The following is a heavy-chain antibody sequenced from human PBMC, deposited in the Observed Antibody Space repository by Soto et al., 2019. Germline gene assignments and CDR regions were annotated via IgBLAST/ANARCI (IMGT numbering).Heavy chain of an antibody. CDR3: AKFPTPPPGYDSSGYYLRDAFDI. V-gene: IGHV3-23*01. D-gene: IGHD3-22*01. Sequence: GGSLRLSCAASGFTFSSYAMSWVRQAPGKGLEWVSAISGSGGSTYYADSVKGRFTISRDNSKNTLYLQMNSLRAEDTAVYYCAKFPTPPPGYDSSGYYLRDAFDIWGQGTMVTVSS. CDR1: GFTFSSYA. J-gene: IGHJ3*02. CDR2: ISGSGGST.